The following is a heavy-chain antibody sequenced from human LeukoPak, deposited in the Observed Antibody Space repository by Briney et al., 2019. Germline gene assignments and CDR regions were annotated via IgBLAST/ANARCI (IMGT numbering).Heavy chain of an antibody. Sequence: SETLSLTCTVSGGSISSSSYYWGWIRQPPGKGLEWIGYIYYSGSTNYNPSLKSRVTISVDTSKNQFSLKLSSVTAADTAVYYCARHRHIAAQSDWGQGTLVTVSS. D-gene: IGHD6-13*01. CDR2: IYYSGST. CDR1: GGSISSSSYY. CDR3: ARHRHIAAQSD. V-gene: IGHV4-39*01. J-gene: IGHJ4*02.